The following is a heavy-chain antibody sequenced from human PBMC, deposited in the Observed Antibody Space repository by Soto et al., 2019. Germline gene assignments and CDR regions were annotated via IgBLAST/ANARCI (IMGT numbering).Heavy chain of an antibody. CDR2: LIPIFGTA. CDR1: GGTFSSYA. V-gene: IGHV1-69*01. CDR3: AIPNTYYYASSGPNTATWFAP. Sequence: QVQLVQSGAEVKKPGSSVKVSCKASGGTFSSYAISWVRQAPGQGREWMGGLIPIFGTANYAQKFQGRVTITADDSTTTAYMELSSLRSEDTAVYYCAIPNTYYYASSGPNTATWFAPWGQGTLVTVSS. J-gene: IGHJ5*02. D-gene: IGHD3-22*01.